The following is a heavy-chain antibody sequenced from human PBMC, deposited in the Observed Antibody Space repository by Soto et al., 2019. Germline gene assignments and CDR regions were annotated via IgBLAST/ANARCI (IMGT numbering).Heavy chain of an antibody. J-gene: IGHJ4*02. CDR3: AREEVRQSLYYFYD. CDR2: IIPIFGTA. CDR1: GGTFSSYA. D-gene: IGHD3-16*01. Sequence: QVQLVQSGAEVKKPGSSVKVSCKASGGTFSSYAISWVRQAPGQGLEWMGGIIPIFGTANYAQKFQGRVTITADKSTSIADMELSSLRSEDMAVDYCAREEVRQSLYYFYDWSQGTLVTVSS. V-gene: IGHV1-69*06.